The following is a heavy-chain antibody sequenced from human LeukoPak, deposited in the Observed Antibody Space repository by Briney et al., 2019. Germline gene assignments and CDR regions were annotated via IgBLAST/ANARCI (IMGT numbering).Heavy chain of an antibody. CDR3: ARVNGGWYYFDY. J-gene: IGHJ4*02. CDR2: IYSSGTT. Sequence: GGSLRLSCAASGFNVSRNYMSWVRQAPGKGLEWLSVIYSSGTTYYADSVKGRFTISRDSSKNTLYLQMNSLKADDTAVYYCARVNGGWYYFDYWGQGTLVTVSS. CDR1: GFNVSRNY. D-gene: IGHD6-19*01. V-gene: IGHV3-53*01.